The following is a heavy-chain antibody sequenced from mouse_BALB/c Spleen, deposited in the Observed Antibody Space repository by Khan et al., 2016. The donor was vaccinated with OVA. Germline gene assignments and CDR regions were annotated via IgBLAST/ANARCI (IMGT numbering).Heavy chain of an antibody. CDR1: GYTFTSYW. J-gene: IGHJ2*01. Sequence: QVQLKESGAELVRPGTSVKLSCKTSGYTFTSYWIHWVKQRSGQGLEWIARIYPGTDNTYYNENFKDKATLTADKSSSTVNLQLSSLKSEDSAVFFCAREEALYYFDYWGQGTTLTVSS. CDR3: AREEALYYFDY. CDR2: IYPGTDNT. V-gene: IGHV1-76*01. D-gene: IGHD3-2*02.